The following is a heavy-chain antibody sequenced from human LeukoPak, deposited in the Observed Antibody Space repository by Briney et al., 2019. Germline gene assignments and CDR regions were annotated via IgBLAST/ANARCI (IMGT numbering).Heavy chain of an antibody. V-gene: IGHV1-46*01. D-gene: IGHD3-22*01. CDR1: GYTFTSYY. J-gene: IGHJ4*02. CDR2: INPSGGST. Sequence: ASVKVSCNASGYTFTSYYMHWVRQAPGQGLEWMGIINPSGGSTSYAQKFQGRVTMTRDTSTSTVYMELSSLRSEDTAVYYCARDLRDSSGYYYPLGYWGQGTLVTVSS. CDR3: ARDLRDSSGYYYPLGY.